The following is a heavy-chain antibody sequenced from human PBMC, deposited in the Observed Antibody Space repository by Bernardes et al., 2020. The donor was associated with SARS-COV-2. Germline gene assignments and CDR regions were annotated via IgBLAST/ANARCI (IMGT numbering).Heavy chain of an antibody. CDR2: INSDGSST. Sequence: VWSLRLSCAASGFTFRSYWMHWVRQAPGKGLVWVSRINSDGSSTSYADSVKGRFTISRDNAKNTLYLQMNSLRAEDTAAYYCARGLRFLEWLAYYGMDVWGQGTTVTVSS. D-gene: IGHD3-3*01. V-gene: IGHV3-74*01. CDR1: GFTFRSYW. CDR3: ARGLRFLEWLAYYGMDV. J-gene: IGHJ6*02.